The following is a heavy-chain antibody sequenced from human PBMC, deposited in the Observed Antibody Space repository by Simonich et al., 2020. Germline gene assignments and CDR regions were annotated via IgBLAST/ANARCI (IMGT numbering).Heavy chain of an antibody. CDR2: ISSSSSYI. J-gene: IGHJ4*02. D-gene: IGHD5-18*01. CDR3: ARDVDTAMVFDY. CDR1: GFTFSSYS. Sequence: EVQLVESGGGLVKPGGSLRLSCAASGFTFSSYSMNWVRQAPGKGLEWVSSISSSSSYIYYADSVKGLFTISRDNAKNSLYLQMNSLRAEDTAVYYCARDVDTAMVFDYWGQGTLVTVSS. V-gene: IGHV3-21*01.